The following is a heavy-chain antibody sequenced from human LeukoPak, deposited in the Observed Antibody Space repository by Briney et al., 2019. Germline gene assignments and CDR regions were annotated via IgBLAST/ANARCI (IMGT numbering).Heavy chain of an antibody. D-gene: IGHD3-9*01. CDR2: IYYSGST. CDR1: GGSISSYY. V-gene: IGHV4-59*12. Sequence: SETLSLTCTVSGGSISSYYWNWIRQPPGKGLEWIGYIYYSGSTYYNPSLKSRVTISVDTSKNQFSLKLSSVTAADTAVYYCARADDILTGYHFDYWGQGTLVTVSS. CDR3: ARADDILTGYHFDY. J-gene: IGHJ4*02.